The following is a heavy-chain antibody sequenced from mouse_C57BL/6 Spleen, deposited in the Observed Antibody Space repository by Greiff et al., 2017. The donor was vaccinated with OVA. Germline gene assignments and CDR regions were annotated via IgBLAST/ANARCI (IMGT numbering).Heavy chain of an antibody. V-gene: IGHV1-15*01. CDR1: GYTFTDYE. D-gene: IGHD1-1*01. Sequence: QVQLQQSGAELVRPGASVTLSCKASGYTFTDYEMHWVKQTPVHGLEWIGAIDPETGGTAYNQKFKGKAILTADKSSSTAYMELRSLTSEDSAVYYCTRDRGKYYYGSSYAMDYWGQGTSVTVSS. CDR3: TRDRGKYYYGSSYAMDY. CDR2: IDPETGGT. J-gene: IGHJ4*01.